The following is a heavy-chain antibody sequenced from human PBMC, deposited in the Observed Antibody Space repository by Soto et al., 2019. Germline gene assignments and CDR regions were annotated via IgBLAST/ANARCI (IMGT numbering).Heavy chain of an antibody. Sequence: QVQLVESGGGVVQPGRSLRLSCAASGFTFSSYAMHWVRQAPGKGLEWVAVISYDGSNKYYADSVKGRFTISRDNSKDTLYLQMNSLRAEDTAVYYCARDSKWNYVGLRRDFWGQGTLVTVSS. V-gene: IGHV3-30-3*01. D-gene: IGHD1-7*01. CDR1: GFTFSSYA. CDR2: ISYDGSNK. J-gene: IGHJ4*02. CDR3: ARDSKWNYVGLRRDF.